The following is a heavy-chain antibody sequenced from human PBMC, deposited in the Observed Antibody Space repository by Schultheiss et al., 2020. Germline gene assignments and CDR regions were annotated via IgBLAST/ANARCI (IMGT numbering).Heavy chain of an antibody. D-gene: IGHD5-24*01. CDR1: GFTFSSYW. CDR2: ISSSGSTI. V-gene: IGHV3-48*04. Sequence: GGSLRLSCAASGFTFSSYWMSWVRQAPGKGLEWVSYISSSGSTIYYADSVKGRFTISRDNAKNSLYLQMNSLRAEDTAVYYCARDGLGRDGYKHAFDIWGQGTMVTVSS. CDR3: ARDGLGRDGYKHAFDI. J-gene: IGHJ3*02.